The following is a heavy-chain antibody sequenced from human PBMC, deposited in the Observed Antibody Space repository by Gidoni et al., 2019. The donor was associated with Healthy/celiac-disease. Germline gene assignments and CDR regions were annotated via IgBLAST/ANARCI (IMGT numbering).Heavy chain of an antibody. J-gene: IGHJ4*02. D-gene: IGHD5-12*01. CDR3: ARPRRDGYTHHYYFDY. Sequence: QVQLVQAGAEVKKPGSSAKVSRKASGGTFSSYAISWVRQAPGQGLEWMGEIIPIFGAAHCAQKFQGRVTITADESASTAYMELSSLRSEDTAVYYCARPRRDGYTHHYYFDYWGQGTLVTVSS. V-gene: IGHV1-69*01. CDR2: IIPIFGAA. CDR1: GGTFSSYA.